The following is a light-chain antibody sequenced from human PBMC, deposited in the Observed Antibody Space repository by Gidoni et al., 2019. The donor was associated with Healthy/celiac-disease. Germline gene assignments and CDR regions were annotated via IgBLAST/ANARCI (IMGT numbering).Light chain of an antibody. CDR3: QQYNSYSRT. V-gene: IGKV1-5*03. J-gene: IGKJ1*01. Sequence: DIQMTQSPSTLSASVGARVTIPCRASQSISSWLAWYQQKPGKAPKLLIYKASSLEIGVPSRFSGSGSGTEFTLTISSLQPDDFATYYCQQYNSYSRTFGQGTKVEIK. CDR1: QSISSW. CDR2: KAS.